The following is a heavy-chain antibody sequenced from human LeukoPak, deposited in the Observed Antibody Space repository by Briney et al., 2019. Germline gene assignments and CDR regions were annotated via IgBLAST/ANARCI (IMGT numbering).Heavy chain of an antibody. D-gene: IGHD5-12*01. CDR3: ARARYRWLRYDAFDI. CDR2: IIPILGIA. J-gene: IGHJ3*02. V-gene: IGHV1-69*04. Sequence: SVKVSCKASGGTFSSYAISWVRQAPGQGLEWMGRIIPILGIANYAQKFQGRVTITADKSTSTAYMELSSLRSEDTAVYYCARARYRWLRYDAFDIWGQGTMVTVSS. CDR1: GGTFSSYA.